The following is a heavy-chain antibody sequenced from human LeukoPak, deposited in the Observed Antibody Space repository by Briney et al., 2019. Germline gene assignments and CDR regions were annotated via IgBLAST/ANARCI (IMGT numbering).Heavy chain of an antibody. CDR1: GFTFSSYS. CDR2: ISSSSSYI. V-gene: IGHV3-21*01. CDR3: ATITPTVTTVYLDY. D-gene: IGHD4-17*01. Sequence: GGSLRLSCAAPGFTFSSYSMNWVRQAPGKGLEWVSSISSSSSYIYYADSVKGRFTISRDNAKNSLYLQMNSLRAEDTAVYYCATITPTVTTVYLDYWGQGTLVTVSS. J-gene: IGHJ4*02.